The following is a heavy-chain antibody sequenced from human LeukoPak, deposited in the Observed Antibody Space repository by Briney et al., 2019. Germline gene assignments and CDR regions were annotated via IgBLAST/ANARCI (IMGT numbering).Heavy chain of an antibody. Sequence: SETLSLTCTVSGGSISSSTYYWSWIRQPPGKGLEWIGYIHYSGSTNYNPSLKSRVTISVDTSKNQFSLKLSSVTAADTAVYYCARAKVLRYFDWQLGAPSYYYMDVWGKGTTVTISS. D-gene: IGHD3-9*01. J-gene: IGHJ6*03. V-gene: IGHV4-61*01. CDR3: ARAKVLRYFDWQLGAPSYYYMDV. CDR2: IHYSGST. CDR1: GGSISSSTYY.